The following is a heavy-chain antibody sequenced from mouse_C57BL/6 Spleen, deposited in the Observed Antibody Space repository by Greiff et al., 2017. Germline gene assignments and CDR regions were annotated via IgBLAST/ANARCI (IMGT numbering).Heavy chain of an antibody. V-gene: IGHV5-9-1*02. CDR3: TRGDSYWYFDV. Sequence: EVKVVESGEGLVKPGGSLKLSCAASGFTFSSYAMSWVRQTPEKRLEWVAYISSGGDYIYYADTVKGRFTISRDNARNTLYLQMSSLKSEDTAMYYCTRGDSYWYFDVWGTGTTVTVSS. J-gene: IGHJ1*03. CDR1: GFTFSSYA. CDR2: ISSGGDYI.